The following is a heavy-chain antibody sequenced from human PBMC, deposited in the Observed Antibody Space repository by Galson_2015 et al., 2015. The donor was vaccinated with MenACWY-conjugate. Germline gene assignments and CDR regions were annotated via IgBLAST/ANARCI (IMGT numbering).Heavy chain of an antibody. J-gene: IGHJ4*02. V-gene: IGHV3-7*01. CDR3: VRPIMTFAAVRSLDY. Sequence: SLRLSCAASGFPFGTYWMTWVRQAPGKGLEWVANLKYDGSEQYYGDSVRGRLTISRDNANNSLFLQMNSLRPEDTAVYYCVRPIMTFAAVRSLDYWGQGTVVTVSS. CDR2: LKYDGSEQ. D-gene: IGHD3-10*01. CDR1: GFPFGTYW.